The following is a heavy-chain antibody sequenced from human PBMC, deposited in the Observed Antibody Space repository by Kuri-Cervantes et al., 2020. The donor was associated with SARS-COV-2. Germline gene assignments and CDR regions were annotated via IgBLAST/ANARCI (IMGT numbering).Heavy chain of an antibody. CDR2: IYTSGST. CDR1: GGSISSYY. Sequence: SETLSLTCTVSGGSISSYYWSWIRQPAGKGLEWIGRIYTSGSTNYNPSLKSRVTISVDTSKNQFSLKLSSVTAADTAVYYCARLEPTMVRIAGDGGGFDYWGQGTLVTVSS. J-gene: IGHJ4*02. D-gene: IGHD3-10*01. V-gene: IGHV4-4*07. CDR3: ARLEPTMVRIAGDGGGFDY.